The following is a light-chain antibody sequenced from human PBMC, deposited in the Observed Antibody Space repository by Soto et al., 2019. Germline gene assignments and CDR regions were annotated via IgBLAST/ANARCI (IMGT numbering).Light chain of an antibody. Sequence: EIVMTQSPATLSVSPGERATLSCRASQNINSNLAWYRQKPGQAPRLLIYGASTRATGIPARFSGSGSGTEFPLTISSLQSEDFAVYYCQQYNNWPLTFGGGTKVEIK. J-gene: IGKJ4*01. V-gene: IGKV3-15*01. CDR3: QQYNNWPLT. CDR1: QNINSN. CDR2: GAS.